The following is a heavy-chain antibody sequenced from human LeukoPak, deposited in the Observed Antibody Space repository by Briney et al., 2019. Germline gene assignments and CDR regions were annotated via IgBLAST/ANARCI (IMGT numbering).Heavy chain of an antibody. CDR1: GGTFSSYA. J-gene: IGHJ4*02. D-gene: IGHD1-26*01. CDR2: ISAYNGNT. V-gene: IGHV1-18*01. Sequence: ASVKVSCKASGGTFSSYAISWVRQAPGQGLEWMGWISAYNGNTNYAQKLQGRVTMTTDTSTSTAYMGLRSLRSDDTAVYYCARLRRNWEPNFDYWGQGTLVTVSS. CDR3: ARLRRNWEPNFDY.